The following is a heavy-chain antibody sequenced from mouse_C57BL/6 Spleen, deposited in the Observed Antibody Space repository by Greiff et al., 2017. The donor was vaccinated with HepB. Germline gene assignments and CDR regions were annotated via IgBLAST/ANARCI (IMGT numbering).Heavy chain of an antibody. CDR1: GYTFTSYG. Sequence: VQLQESGAELARPGASVKLSCKASGYTFTSYGISWVKQRTGQGLEWIGEIYPRSGNTYYNEKFKGKATLTADKSSSTAYMEMRSLTSEDSAVYFCARGSSYPYGYFDVWGTGTTVTVSS. CDR2: IYPRSGNT. D-gene: IGHD1-1*01. CDR3: ARGSSYPYGYFDV. J-gene: IGHJ1*03. V-gene: IGHV1-81*01.